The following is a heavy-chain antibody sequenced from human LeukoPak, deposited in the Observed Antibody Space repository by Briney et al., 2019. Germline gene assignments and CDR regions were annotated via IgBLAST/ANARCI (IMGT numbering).Heavy chain of an antibody. V-gene: IGHV3-23*01. D-gene: IGHD3-22*01. Sequence: PGGSLRLSCAASGFTFSSYAMSWVRQAPGKGLEWVSAISGSGGSTFYAASVKGRFTVSRDNSKNTLYLQMTSLKVNDTAVYYCARADSYDSSGYSDYWGQGTLVTVSS. CDR2: ISGSGGST. CDR3: ARADSYDSSGYSDY. CDR1: GFTFSSYA. J-gene: IGHJ4*02.